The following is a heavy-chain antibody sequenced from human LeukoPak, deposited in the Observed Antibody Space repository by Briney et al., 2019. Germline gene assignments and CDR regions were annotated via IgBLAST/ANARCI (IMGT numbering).Heavy chain of an antibody. D-gene: IGHD6-13*01. CDR1: GFSFSSYE. V-gene: IGHV3-48*03. CDR3: ARVLAGAAGTSDY. Sequence: PGGSLRLSCVVSGFSFSSYEMNWVRQAPGKGLEWVSYITGNSDTKYYADSVKGRFTISRDNAKNSLYLQMNSLRAEDTAVYYCARVLAGAAGTSDYWGQGTLVTVSS. J-gene: IGHJ4*02. CDR2: ITGNSDTK.